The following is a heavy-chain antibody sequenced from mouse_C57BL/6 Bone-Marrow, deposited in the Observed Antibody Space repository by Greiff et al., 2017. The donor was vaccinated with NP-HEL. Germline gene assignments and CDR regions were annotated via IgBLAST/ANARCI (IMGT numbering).Heavy chain of an antibody. D-gene: IGHD2-1*01. Sequence: EVKLVESGGGLVQPGGSLSLSCAASGFTFTDYYMSWVRQPPGKALEWLGFIRNTANGYTTEYSASVKGRFTISRDNSQSILYLQMNALRAEDSATYYCARCPSIYYRNYDFDCWGQGTTLTVSS. CDR1: GFTFTDYY. J-gene: IGHJ2*01. CDR2: IRNTANGYTT. CDR3: ARCPSIYYRNYDFDC. V-gene: IGHV7-3*01.